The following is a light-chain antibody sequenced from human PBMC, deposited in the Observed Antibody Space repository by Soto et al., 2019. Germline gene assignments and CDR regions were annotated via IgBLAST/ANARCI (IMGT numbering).Light chain of an antibody. CDR1: QGISNY. Sequence: DLQMTQSPSSLSASVGDRVTITCRASQGISNYLAWYQQKPGKVPKLLIYAASTLQSVVPSRFSGSRSVTDFTLIIISLQPEDVATYYCQKYNSAPALTFGGGTKVEIK. CDR2: AAS. J-gene: IGKJ4*01. CDR3: QKYNSAPALT. V-gene: IGKV1-27*01.